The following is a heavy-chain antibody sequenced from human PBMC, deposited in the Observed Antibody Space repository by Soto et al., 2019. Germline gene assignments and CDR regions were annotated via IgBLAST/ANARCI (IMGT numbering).Heavy chain of an antibody. CDR1: GGTFSSYT. V-gene: IGHV1-18*01. CDR2: IIANNGNT. D-gene: IGHD4-4*01. CDR3: ARDLTSMTTVTTGGY. J-gene: IGHJ4*02. Sequence: ASVKVSCKASGGTFSSYTISWVRQAPGQGLEWMGWIIANNGNTNYAQKLQGRVTMTTDTSTSTAYMELRSLRSDDTAVYYCARDLTSMTTVTTGGYWGQGTLVTVSS.